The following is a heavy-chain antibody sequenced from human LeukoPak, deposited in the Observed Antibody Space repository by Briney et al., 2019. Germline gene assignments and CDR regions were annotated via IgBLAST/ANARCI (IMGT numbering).Heavy chain of an antibody. J-gene: IGHJ4*02. Sequence: PSETLSLTCAVYGGSFSGYYWSWIRQPPGKGLEWIGEINHSGSTNYSPSLKSRVTISVDTSKNQFSLKLSSVTAADTAVYYCARWVIYDSSGYYFDYWGQGTLVTVSS. CDR1: GGSFSGYY. V-gene: IGHV4-34*01. CDR3: ARWVIYDSSGYYFDY. CDR2: INHSGST. D-gene: IGHD3-22*01.